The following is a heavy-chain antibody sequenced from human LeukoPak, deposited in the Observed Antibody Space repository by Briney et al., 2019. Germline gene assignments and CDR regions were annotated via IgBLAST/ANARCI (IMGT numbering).Heavy chain of an antibody. CDR1: GYTFTSYG. V-gene: IGHV1-18*01. J-gene: IGHJ4*02. D-gene: IGHD6-19*01. CDR2: ISAYNGNT. Sequence: ASVKVSCKTSGYTFTSYGISWVRQAPGQGLEWMGWISAYNGNTNYAQKVQGRVTMTRDTSISTAYMELSRLRSDDTAVYYCARDGGGWYLSWGQGTLVTVSS. CDR3: ARDGGGWYLS.